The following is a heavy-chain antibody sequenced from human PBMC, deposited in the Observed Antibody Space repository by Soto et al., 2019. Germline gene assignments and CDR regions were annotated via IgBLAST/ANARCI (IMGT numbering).Heavy chain of an antibody. Sequence: PSETLSLTCAVSGGSISSSNWWSWVRQPPGKGLEWIGEIYHSGSTNYNPSLKSRVTITVDKSKNKFSLKLSSVTAADTAVYYCARVAVAGTRFDYWGQGTLVTVSS. J-gene: IGHJ4*02. CDR1: GGSISSSNW. D-gene: IGHD6-19*01. CDR2: IYHSGST. CDR3: ARVAVAGTRFDY. V-gene: IGHV4-4*02.